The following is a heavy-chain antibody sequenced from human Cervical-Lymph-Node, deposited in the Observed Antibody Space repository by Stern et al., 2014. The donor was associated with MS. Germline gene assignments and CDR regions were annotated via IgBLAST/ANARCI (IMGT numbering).Heavy chain of an antibody. CDR3: ARLYCTGGSCYFGFDS. Sequence: EVQLLESGGGLVQPGGSLRLSCAASGFTFSTYSMNWVRQAPGKGLEWISYISSSSTIYYTDSVKGRFTISRDNAKNSLYLQMNSLRAEDTAVYYCARLYCTGGSCYFGFDSWGQGTLVTVSS. CDR2: ISSSSTI. CDR1: GFTFSTYS. J-gene: IGHJ4*02. D-gene: IGHD2-15*01. V-gene: IGHV3-48*01.